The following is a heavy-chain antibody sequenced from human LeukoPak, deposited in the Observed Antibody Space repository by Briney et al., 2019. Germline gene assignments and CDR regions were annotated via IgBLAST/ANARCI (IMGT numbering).Heavy chain of an antibody. CDR3: ARDPPYYYGSGSILTDY. V-gene: IGHV3-21*01. J-gene: IGHJ4*02. Sequence: GGSLRLSCAASGFTFSSYTMNWVRQAPGKGLEWVSSISSSSISIYYADSVKGRFTIFRDNAKNSLYLQMSSLRAEDTAVYYCARDPPYYYGSGSILTDYWGQRTLVTVSS. CDR2: ISSSSISI. CDR1: GFTFSSYT. D-gene: IGHD3-10*01.